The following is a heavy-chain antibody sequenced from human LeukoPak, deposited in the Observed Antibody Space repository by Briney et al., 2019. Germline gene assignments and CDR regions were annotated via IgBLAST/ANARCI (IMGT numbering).Heavy chain of an antibody. V-gene: IGHV4-39*07. CDR2: IYYSGST. CDR3: ARGTVPGGYYYYYMDV. Sequence: KTSETLSLTCTVSGGSISSSSYYWGWIRQPPGKGLEWIGSIYYSGSTYYNPSLKSRVTISVDTSKNQFSLKLSSVTAADTAVYYCARGTVPGGYYYYYMDVWGKGTTVTVSS. CDR1: GGSISSSSYY. D-gene: IGHD4-11*01. J-gene: IGHJ6*03.